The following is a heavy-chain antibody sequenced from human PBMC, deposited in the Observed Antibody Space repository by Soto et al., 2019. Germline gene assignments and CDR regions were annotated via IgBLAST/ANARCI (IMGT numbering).Heavy chain of an antibody. CDR2: VSASGLNT. Sequence: EVQLLESGGKLVQPGGSLTLSCAASGFTFSTYAMAWVRQAPGKGLEWVSGVSASGLNTDYADPVKGRFYISSDNSKNTVSRHMNSLSAEDTALYYCARERPRRTSGYFFDSLGQGTPVTVSS. CDR1: GFTFSTYA. V-gene: IGHV3-23*01. CDR3: ARERPRRTSGYFFDS. J-gene: IGHJ4*02. D-gene: IGHD1-1*01.